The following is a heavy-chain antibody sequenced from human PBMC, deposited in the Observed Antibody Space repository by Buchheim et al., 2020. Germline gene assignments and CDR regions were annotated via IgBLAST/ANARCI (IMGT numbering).Heavy chain of an antibody. CDR3: AREGVTETFDY. CDR1: GFTFSSYE. D-gene: IGHD2-21*02. Sequence: EVQLVESGGGLVQPGGSLRLSCAASGFTFSSYEMNWVRQAPGKGLEWVSYISSSGSTIYYAESVQGRFTISRDNAKNSLYLHMNSLRAEDTAVYYCAREGVTETFDYWGQGTL. CDR2: ISSSGSTI. J-gene: IGHJ4*02. V-gene: IGHV3-48*03.